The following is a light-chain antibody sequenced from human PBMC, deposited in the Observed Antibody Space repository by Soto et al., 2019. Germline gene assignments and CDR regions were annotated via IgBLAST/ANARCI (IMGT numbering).Light chain of an antibody. V-gene: IGKV3-20*01. CDR3: HHYDTSPTT. J-gene: IGKJ1*01. CDR1: QRVSSSY. Sequence: EIVLTQSPGTLSLSPGERVTLSCRASQRVSSSYLAWYQHKPGQAPRLLIYGVSSRATGIPDRFSGSGYGTHFTLTISRLEPKAFSLYACHHYDTSPTTFDQGPKVEIK. CDR2: GVS.